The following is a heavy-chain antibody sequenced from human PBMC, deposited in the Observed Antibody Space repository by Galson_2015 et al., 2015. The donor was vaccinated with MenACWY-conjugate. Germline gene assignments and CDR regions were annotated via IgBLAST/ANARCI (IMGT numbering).Heavy chain of an antibody. J-gene: IGHJ6*02. V-gene: IGHV3-7*03. Sequence: SLRLSCAGSGFTFSNYWMSWVRQAPGNGLEWVANIKQDGSEKYYVDSVKGRFTISRDNAKISLYLQMNSLRAEDTAVYYCARKIKAVAGENYYYYGMDVWGQGTTVTVSS. CDR1: GFTFSNYW. CDR2: IKQDGSEK. D-gene: IGHD6-19*01. CDR3: ARKIKAVAGENYYYYGMDV.